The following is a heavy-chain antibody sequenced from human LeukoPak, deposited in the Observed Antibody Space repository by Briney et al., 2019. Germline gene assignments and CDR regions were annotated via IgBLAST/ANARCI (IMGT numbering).Heavy chain of an antibody. V-gene: IGHV1-69*06. CDR1: GGTFSSYA. D-gene: IGHD3-22*01. CDR3: AREIYYYDSSGYYPGPFDY. CDR2: IIPIFGTA. Sequence: GASVKVSCKASGGTFSSYAISWVRQAPGQGLEWMGGIIPIFGTANYAQKFQGRVTITADKSTSTAYMELSSLRSEDTAVYYCAREIYYYDSSGYYPGPFDYWGQGTLVTVSS. J-gene: IGHJ4*02.